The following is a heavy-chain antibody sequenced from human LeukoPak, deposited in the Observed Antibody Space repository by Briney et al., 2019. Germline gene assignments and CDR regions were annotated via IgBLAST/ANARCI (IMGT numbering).Heavy chain of an antibody. D-gene: IGHD4-11*01. CDR1: GFTFSSYA. V-gene: IGHV3-23*01. Sequence: PGGSLRLSCATSGFTFSSYAMSWVRQAPGKGLEWVSSISGSGGSTYYADSVKGRFTISRDNSKNTLCLQMNSLRAEDTAVYYCASRATVTTDRFWFDPWGQGTLVTVSS. CDR2: ISGSGGST. J-gene: IGHJ5*02. CDR3: ASRATVTTDRFWFDP.